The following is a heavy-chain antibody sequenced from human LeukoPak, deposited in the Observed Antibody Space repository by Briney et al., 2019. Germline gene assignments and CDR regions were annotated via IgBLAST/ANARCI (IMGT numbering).Heavy chain of an antibody. Sequence: GGSLRLSCAASGFTFSDYYMSWIRQAPGKGLEWVSYITSSGSTIYYADSVKGRFTISRDNAKNSLYLQMNSLRVEDTAVYYCASRNVYNSAYWGQGTLVTVSS. V-gene: IGHV3-11*01. CDR3: ASRNVYNSAY. CDR1: GFTFSDYY. D-gene: IGHD5-24*01. J-gene: IGHJ4*02. CDR2: ITSSGSTI.